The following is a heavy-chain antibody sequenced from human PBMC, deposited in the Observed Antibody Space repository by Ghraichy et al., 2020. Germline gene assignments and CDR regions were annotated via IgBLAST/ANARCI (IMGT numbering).Heavy chain of an antibody. V-gene: IGHV4-34*01. CDR3: ARGDGSYYRDYYYYMDV. CDR1: GGSFSGYY. J-gene: IGHJ6*03. Sequence: SETLSLTCAVYGGSFSGYYWSWIRQPPGKGLEWIGEINHSGSTNYNPSLKSRVTISVDTSKNQFSLKLSSVTAADTAVYYCARGDGSYYRDYYYYMDVWGKGTTVTVSS. D-gene: IGHD1-26*01. CDR2: INHSGST.